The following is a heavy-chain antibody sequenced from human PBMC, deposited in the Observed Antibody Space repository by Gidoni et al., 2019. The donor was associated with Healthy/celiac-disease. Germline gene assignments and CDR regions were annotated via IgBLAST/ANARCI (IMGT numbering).Heavy chain of an antibody. D-gene: IGHD2-2*01. J-gene: IGHJ6*02. V-gene: IGHV3-15*01. CDR1: GFTFSNAW. CDR3: TTEVVRPYYYYGMDV. Sequence: EVQLVESGGGLVKPGGSLRLSCAASGFTFSNAWMSWVRQAPVKGLEWVGRIKSKTDGGTTDYAAPVKGRFTISRDDSKNTLYLQMNSLKTEDTAVYYCTTEVVRPYYYYGMDVWGQGTTVTVSS. CDR2: IKSKTDGGTT.